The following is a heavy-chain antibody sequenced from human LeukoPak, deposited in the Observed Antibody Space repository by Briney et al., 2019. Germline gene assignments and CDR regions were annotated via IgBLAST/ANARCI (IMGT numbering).Heavy chain of an antibody. CDR3: ARVIVVVVAGGNWFDP. CDR2: IYYSGST. V-gene: IGHV4-61*08. D-gene: IGHD2-15*01. Sequence: SETLSLTCTVSGGSISSGGYYWSWIRQHPGKGLEWIGYIYYSGSTNYNPSLKSRVTISVDTSKNQFSLKLSSVTAADTAVYYCARVIVVVVAGGNWFDPWGQGTLVTVSS. J-gene: IGHJ5*02. CDR1: GGSISSGGYY.